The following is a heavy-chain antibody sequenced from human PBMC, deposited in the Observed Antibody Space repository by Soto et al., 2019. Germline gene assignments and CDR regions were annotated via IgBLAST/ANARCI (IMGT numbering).Heavy chain of an antibody. V-gene: IGHV1-69*13. CDR2: IIPIFGTA. Sequence: SVNVSCKASGGTFSSYAISWVRQAPGQGLEWMGGIIPIFGTANYAQKFQGRVTITADESTSTAYMELSSLRSEDTAVYYCARDNAGGYCSSTSCYRELPTQAYYFDYWGQGTLVTVSS. D-gene: IGHD2-2*01. CDR1: GGTFSSYA. J-gene: IGHJ4*02. CDR3: ARDNAGGYCSSTSCYRELPTQAYYFDY.